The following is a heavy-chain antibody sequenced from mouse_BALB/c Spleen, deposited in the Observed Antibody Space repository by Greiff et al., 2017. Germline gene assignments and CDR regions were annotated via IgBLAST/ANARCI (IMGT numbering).Heavy chain of an antibody. Sequence: DVQLVESGGGLVQPGGSRKLSCAASGFTFSSFGMHWVRQAPEKGLEWVAYISSGSSTIYYADTVKGRFTISRDNPKNTLFLQMTSLRSEDTAMYYCAREGLGVYYYAMDYWGQGTSVTVSS. CDR3: AREGLGVYYYAMDY. CDR2: ISSGSSTI. J-gene: IGHJ4*01. V-gene: IGHV5-17*02. CDR1: GFTFSSFG. D-gene: IGHD3-1*01.